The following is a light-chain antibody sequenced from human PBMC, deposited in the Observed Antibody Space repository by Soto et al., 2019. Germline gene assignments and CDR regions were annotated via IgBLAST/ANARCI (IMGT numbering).Light chain of an antibody. J-gene: IGKJ4*01. V-gene: IGKV3-20*01. CDR3: QHYDSSPT. CDR2: GAS. Sequence: EIVLTQSPGTLSLSPGERATLSCRASQIFPSGYLAWYQQKPGQAPRLLIYGASSRATGIPDRFFGSGSGTDFILTISRLEPEDFAVYYCQHYDSSPTFGGGTKVEIK. CDR1: QIFPSGY.